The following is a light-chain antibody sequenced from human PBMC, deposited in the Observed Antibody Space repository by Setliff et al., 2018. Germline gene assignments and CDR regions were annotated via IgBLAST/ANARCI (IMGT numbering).Light chain of an antibody. J-gene: IGLJ2*01. CDR2: GNS. CDR3: QSYDSSLSAVV. CDR1: SSNIGAGYY. Sequence: QSVLTQPPSVSGAPGQRVTISCTGSSSNIGAGYYVHWYQHRPGTAPKLLIYGNSNRPSGVPDRFSGSKSGTSASLAITGLQAEDEADYYCQSYDSSLSAVVFGGGTKVTVL. V-gene: IGLV1-40*01.